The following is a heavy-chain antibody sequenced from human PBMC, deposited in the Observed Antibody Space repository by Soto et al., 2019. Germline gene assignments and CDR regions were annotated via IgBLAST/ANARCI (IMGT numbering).Heavy chain of an antibody. CDR3: ASFIRGS. J-gene: IGHJ4*02. CDR1: GGSFSCYY. D-gene: IGHD3-16*01. Sequence: SETLSLTCAVYGGSFSCYYWSWIRQPPGKGLEWIGEINHSGSANYNPSLKSRVTISVDTSKNQFSLKLSSVTAADTAVYYCASFIRGSWGQGTLVTVSS. V-gene: IGHV4-34*01. CDR2: INHSGSA.